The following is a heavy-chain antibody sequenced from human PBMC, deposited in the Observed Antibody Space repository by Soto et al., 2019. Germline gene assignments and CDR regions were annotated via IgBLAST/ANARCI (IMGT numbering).Heavy chain of an antibody. CDR3: ARDLGGLRFWGLDY. Sequence: DLVESGGRVVQPGTSLRLSCAGSGFAFNSYAIHWVRQAPGKGLEWVAVISYDGSEKYFADSVKGRFTISRDNSKNTIFLQMNSLRVEDTAVYYCARDLGGLRFWGLDYWGQGTLVAVSS. D-gene: IGHD3-16*01. CDR2: ISYDGSEK. V-gene: IGHV3-30-3*01. J-gene: IGHJ4*02. CDR1: GFAFNSYA.